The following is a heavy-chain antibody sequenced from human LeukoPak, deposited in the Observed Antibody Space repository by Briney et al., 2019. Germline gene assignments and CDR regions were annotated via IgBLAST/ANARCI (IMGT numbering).Heavy chain of an antibody. Sequence: GGSLRLSCAASGFTFSSYEMNWVRQAPGKGLEWVSYISSSGSTIYYADSVKGRFTISRDNAKNSLYLQMNSLRAEDTAVYYCARDSDFWSGFYYYYMDVWGKGTTVTVSS. CDR1: GFTFSSYE. J-gene: IGHJ6*03. D-gene: IGHD3-3*01. V-gene: IGHV3-48*03. CDR2: ISSSGSTI. CDR3: ARDSDFWSGFYYYYMDV.